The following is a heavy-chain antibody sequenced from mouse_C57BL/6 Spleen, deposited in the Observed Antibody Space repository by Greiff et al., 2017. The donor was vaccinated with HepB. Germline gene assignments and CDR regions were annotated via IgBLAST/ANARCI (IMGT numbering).Heavy chain of an antibody. Sequence: EVKLMESGGGLVKPGGSLKLSCAASGFTFSDYGMHWVRQAPEKGLEWVAYISSGSSTIYYADTVKGRFTISRDNAKNTLCLQMTSLRSEDTAMYYCARTDDYFDYWGQGTTLTVSS. CDR1: GFTFSDYG. V-gene: IGHV5-17*01. D-gene: IGHD2-3*01. CDR2: ISSGSSTI. CDR3: ARTDDYFDY. J-gene: IGHJ2*01.